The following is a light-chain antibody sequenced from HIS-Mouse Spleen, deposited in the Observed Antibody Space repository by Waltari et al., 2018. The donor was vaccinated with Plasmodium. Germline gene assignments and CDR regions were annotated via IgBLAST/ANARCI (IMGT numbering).Light chain of an antibody. J-gene: IGLJ3*02. CDR3: YSTDSSGNHRV. Sequence: SYELTQPPSVSVSPGQTARITCSGDALPKKYAYWYQQKSGQAPCLVIYEDGKRPSGFPERFSGSSSGTMATLTISEAQVEDEADYYCYSTDSSGNHRVFGGGTKLTVL. CDR1: ALPKKY. V-gene: IGLV3-10*01. CDR2: EDG.